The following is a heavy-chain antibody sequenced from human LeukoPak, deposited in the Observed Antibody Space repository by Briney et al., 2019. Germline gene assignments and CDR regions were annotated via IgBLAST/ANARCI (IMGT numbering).Heavy chain of an antibody. J-gene: IGHJ4*02. CDR1: GFTVSSNY. CDR2: IYSSGST. V-gene: IGHV3-53*01. CDR3: ARVGDYSAKD. D-gene: IGHD4-11*01. Sequence: PGGSLRLSCAASGFTVSSNYMSWVRQAPGKGLEWVSVIYSSGSTYFADSVKGRFTISRDNSKNTLFLQLNSLRAEDTAVYYCARVGDYSAKDWGQGTLVTVSS.